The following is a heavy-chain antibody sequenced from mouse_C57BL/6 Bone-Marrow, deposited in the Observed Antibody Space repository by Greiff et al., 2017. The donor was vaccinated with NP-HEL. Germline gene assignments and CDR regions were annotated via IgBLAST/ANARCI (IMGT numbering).Heavy chain of an antibody. V-gene: IGHV1-74*01. J-gene: IGHJ3*01. CDR3: TIPWFAY. Sequence: QVQLKQPGAELVKPGASVKVSCKASGYTFTSYWMHWVKQRPGQGLEWIGRIHPSDSDTNYNQKFKGKATLTVDKSSSPAYMQLSSLTSEDSAVYYCTIPWFAYWGQGTLVTVSA. CDR1: GYTFTSYW. CDR2: IHPSDSDT.